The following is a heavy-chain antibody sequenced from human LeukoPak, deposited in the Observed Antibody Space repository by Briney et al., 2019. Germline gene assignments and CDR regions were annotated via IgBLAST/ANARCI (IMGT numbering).Heavy chain of an antibody. Sequence: ASVKVSCKASGGTFSSYAISWVRQAPGQGLEWMGGIIPIFGTANYAQKFQGRVTITADESTSTAYMELRSLRSDDTAVYYCARAGVWDYSDTSGYHNAAFDIWGQGTMVTVSS. J-gene: IGHJ3*02. CDR3: ARAGVWDYSDTSGYHNAAFDI. V-gene: IGHV1-69*13. D-gene: IGHD3-22*01. CDR1: GGTFSSYA. CDR2: IIPIFGTA.